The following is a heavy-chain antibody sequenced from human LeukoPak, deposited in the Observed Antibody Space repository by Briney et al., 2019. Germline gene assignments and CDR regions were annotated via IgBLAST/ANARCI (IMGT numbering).Heavy chain of an antibody. CDR1: GFTFSNAW. CDR2: ISGGGRST. V-gene: IGHV3-23*01. J-gene: IGHJ4*02. CDR3: AKDVGFSTGRYLDY. D-gene: IGHD6-19*01. Sequence: GGSLRLSCAASGFTFSNAWMSWVRQAPGMGLEWGSAISGGGRSTYYTDSVRGRFTISRDNSKNTLYLQVNSLSAEDTAIYYCAKDVGFSTGRYLDYWGQGTLVTVSS.